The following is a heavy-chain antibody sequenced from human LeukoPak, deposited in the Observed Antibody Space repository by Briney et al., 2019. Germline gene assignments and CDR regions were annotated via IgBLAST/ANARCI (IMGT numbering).Heavy chain of an antibody. J-gene: IGHJ5*02. V-gene: IGHV4-39*07. CDR3: AMGYSSPLNWFDP. CDR1: GGSISSSSYY. D-gene: IGHD6-13*01. Sequence: SETLSLTCTVSGGSISSSSYYWGWIRQPPGKGLEWIGEINHSGSTNYNPSLKSRVSISVDTSNNQFSLKLSSVTAADTAVYYCAMGYSSPLNWFDPWGQGTLVTVSS. CDR2: INHSGST.